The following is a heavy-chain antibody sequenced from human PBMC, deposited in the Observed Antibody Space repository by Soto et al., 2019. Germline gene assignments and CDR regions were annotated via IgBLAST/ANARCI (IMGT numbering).Heavy chain of an antibody. V-gene: IGHV3-23*01. D-gene: IGHD2-15*01. CDR3: AKGYRYFDF. CDR2: ISGSGGST. CDR1: GFTFSSYA. J-gene: IGHJ4*02. Sequence: EVPLLESGGGLVQPGGSLRLSCAASGFTFSSYAMNWVRQAPGKGLEWVSTISGSGGSTYYADSVRGRFTISRDNSKNTLYLQMNSLRAEDTAVYYCAKGYRYFDFWGQGTLVTVSS.